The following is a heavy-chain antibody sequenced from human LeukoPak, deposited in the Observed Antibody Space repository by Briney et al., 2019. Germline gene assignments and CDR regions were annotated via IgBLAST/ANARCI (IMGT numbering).Heavy chain of an antibody. J-gene: IGHJ4*02. CDR3: ARGGITMVRGALAYYFDY. Sequence: GGSLRLSCAASGFSLGDYWMTWVRQAPGKGLECVGNIKFDGSEIYYRDSVRGRFTISRDNAKNSLYLQMNSLRAEDTAVYYCARGGITMVRGALAYYFDYWGQGTLVTVSS. CDR1: GFSLGDYW. CDR2: IKFDGSEI. D-gene: IGHD3-10*01. V-gene: IGHV3-7*04.